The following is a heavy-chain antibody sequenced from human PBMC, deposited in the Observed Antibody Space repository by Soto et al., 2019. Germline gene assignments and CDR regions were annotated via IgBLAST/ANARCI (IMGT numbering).Heavy chain of an antibody. CDR3: ARDGTLYDSRAYYYLY. D-gene: IGHD3-22*01. CDR1: GGTFSSYT. V-gene: IGHV1-69*13. Sequence: SVKVSCKASGGTFSSYTITWVRLAPGQGLEWMGGITPMFGTPNYAQKFRGRVTITADESTSTAYMELSSLRSEDTAMYFCARDGTLYDSRAYYYLYWGQGTLVTVSS. CDR2: ITPMFGTP. J-gene: IGHJ4*02.